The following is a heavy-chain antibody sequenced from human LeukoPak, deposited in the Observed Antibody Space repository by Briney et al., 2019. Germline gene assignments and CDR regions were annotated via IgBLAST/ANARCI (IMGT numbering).Heavy chain of an antibody. Sequence: PSETLSLTCSVSVGSIDSYYWTWIRQPAGKGLEWIGRVYTSGKTYYNPSLKSRVTMSLDTSKNQISLRLGSVTAADTAVYYCARGYGGNAPNAFDIWGQGTMVTVSS. D-gene: IGHD4-23*01. V-gene: IGHV4-4*07. CDR2: VYTSGKT. J-gene: IGHJ3*02. CDR3: ARGYGGNAPNAFDI. CDR1: VGSIDSYY.